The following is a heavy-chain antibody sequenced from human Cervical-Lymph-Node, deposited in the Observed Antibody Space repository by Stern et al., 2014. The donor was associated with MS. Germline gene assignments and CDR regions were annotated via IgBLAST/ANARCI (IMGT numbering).Heavy chain of an antibody. CDR2: IRDKANSYAT. Sequence: VQLGQSGGGLVQPGGSLKLSCAASGFTFSASSMHWVRQASGKGLEWVGRIRDKANSYATAYAASVTGRFTISRDDSKNTAYLQMNSLKTEDTAVYYCGYDFWSGYYLGGMDVWGQGTTVTVSS. V-gene: IGHV3-73*01. D-gene: IGHD3-3*01. J-gene: IGHJ6*02. CDR1: GFTFSASS. CDR3: GYDFWSGYYLGGMDV.